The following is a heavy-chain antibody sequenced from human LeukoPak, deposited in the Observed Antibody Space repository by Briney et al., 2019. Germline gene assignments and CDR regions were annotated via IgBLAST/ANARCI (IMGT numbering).Heavy chain of an antibody. J-gene: IGHJ4*02. CDR1: GFTFSTHT. CDR2: ITSSSSYI. CDR3: AKGAAVAGFDY. D-gene: IGHD6-19*01. Sequence: PGGSLRLSCAASGFTFSTHTMNWVRLAPGKGLEWVSSITSSSSYIYYADSVKGRFTISRDNSKNTLYLQMNSLRAEDTAVYYCAKGAAVAGFDYWGQGTLVTVSS. V-gene: IGHV3-21*01.